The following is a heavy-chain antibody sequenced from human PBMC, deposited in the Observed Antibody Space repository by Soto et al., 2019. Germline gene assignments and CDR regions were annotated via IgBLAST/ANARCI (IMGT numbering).Heavy chain of an antibody. J-gene: IGHJ6*02. D-gene: IGHD3-10*01. V-gene: IGHV1-46*01. Sequence: ASVKVSCKASGYTFTSYYMHWVRQAPGQGLEWMGIINPSGGSTSYAQKFQGRVTMTRDTSTSTVYMELSSLRSEDTAVYYCARDAHYLGYYYYGMDVWGQGTTVTVS. CDR3: ARDAHYLGYYYYGMDV. CDR2: INPSGGST. CDR1: GYTFTSYY.